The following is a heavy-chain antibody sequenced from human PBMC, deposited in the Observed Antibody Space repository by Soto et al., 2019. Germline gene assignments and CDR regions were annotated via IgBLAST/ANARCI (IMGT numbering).Heavy chain of an antibody. CDR2: ISTCNGNT. D-gene: IGHD2-2*01. CDR3: VREGCSLTSCFDF. J-gene: IGHJ4*02. CDR1: GYSFTTYG. V-gene: IGHV1-18*01. Sequence: GASVKVSCKASGYSFTTYGISWVRQAPGQGLEWMGWISTCNGNTNLAQKLQGTVTMSTDTSTSTALMEVRSLRYDDTAVYYCVREGCSLTSCFDFWGQGTLVTVSS.